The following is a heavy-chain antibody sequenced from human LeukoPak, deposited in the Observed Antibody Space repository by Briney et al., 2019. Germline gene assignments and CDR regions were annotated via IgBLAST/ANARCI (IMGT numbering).Heavy chain of an antibody. CDR2: IYPGDSDT. V-gene: IGHV5-51*01. Sequence: GESLKISCKGSGYSFTSYWIGWVRQMPGKGLEWMGIIYPGDSDTRYSPSFQGQVTISVDKSISTAYLQWSSLKASDTAMYYCARRYSYNYRSDAFDIWGQGTMVTVSS. J-gene: IGHJ3*02. D-gene: IGHD5-24*01. CDR3: ARRYSYNYRSDAFDI. CDR1: GYSFTSYW.